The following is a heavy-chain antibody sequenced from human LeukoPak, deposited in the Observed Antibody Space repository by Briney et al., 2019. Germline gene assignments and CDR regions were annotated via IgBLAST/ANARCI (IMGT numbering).Heavy chain of an antibody. D-gene: IGHD3-10*01. Sequence: AGGSLRLSCAASGFTFDDYAMHWVRQAPGKGLEWVSLISGDGGSTYYADSVKGRFTISRDNSKNSLYLQMNSLRSEDAALYYCAKDGGFGDVFLNRGQGTLVTLSS. CDR3: AKDGGFGDVFLN. CDR1: GFTFDDYA. V-gene: IGHV3-43*02. CDR2: ISGDGGST. J-gene: IGHJ4*02.